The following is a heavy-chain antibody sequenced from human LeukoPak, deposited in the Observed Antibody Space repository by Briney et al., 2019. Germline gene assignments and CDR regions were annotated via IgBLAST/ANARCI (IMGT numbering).Heavy chain of an antibody. Sequence: GGSLRLSCAASGFTFSSYWMRWVRQAPGKGLVWVSRINSDGSSTSYADSVKGRFTISRDNAKNTLYLQMNSLRAEDTAVYYCTRLGIEPRDFDNWGQGTLVTVSS. CDR1: GFTFSSYW. V-gene: IGHV3-74*01. CDR2: INSDGSST. CDR3: TRLGIEPRDFDN. D-gene: IGHD1-14*01. J-gene: IGHJ4*02.